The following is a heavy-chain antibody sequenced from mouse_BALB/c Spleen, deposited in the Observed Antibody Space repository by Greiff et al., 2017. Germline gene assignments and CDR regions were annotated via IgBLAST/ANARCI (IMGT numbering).Heavy chain of an antibody. J-gene: IGHJ4*01. CDR1: GYTFTSYW. Sequence: VQLQQPGAELVRPGASVKLSCKASGYTFTSYWINWVKQRPGQGLEWIGNIYPSDSYTNYNQKFKDKATLTVDKSSSTAYMQLSSPTSEDSAVYYCTRLRYGSSPYYAMDYWGQGTSVTVSS. CDR3: TRLRYGSSPYYAMDY. CDR2: IYPSDSYT. D-gene: IGHD1-1*01. V-gene: IGHV1-69*02.